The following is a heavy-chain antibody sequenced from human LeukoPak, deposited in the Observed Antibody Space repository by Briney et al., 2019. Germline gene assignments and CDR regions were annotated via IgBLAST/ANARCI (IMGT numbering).Heavy chain of an antibody. V-gene: IGHV3-11*01. Sequence: GGSLRLSCAASGFTFSDYYMSWIRQAPGKGLEWVSYISSSGSTIYYADSVKGRFTISRDNAKNSLYLQMNSLRAEDTPVYYWASRGWSYCSSTSCYWGGYYYYYYMDVWGKGTTVTVSS. J-gene: IGHJ6*03. CDR2: ISSSGSTI. CDR3: ASRGWSYCSSTSCYWGGYYYYYYMDV. CDR1: GFTFSDYY. D-gene: IGHD2-2*01.